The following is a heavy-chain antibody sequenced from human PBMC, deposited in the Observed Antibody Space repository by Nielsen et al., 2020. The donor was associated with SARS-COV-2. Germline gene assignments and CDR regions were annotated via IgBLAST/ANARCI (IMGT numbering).Heavy chain of an antibody. CDR2: ISSSSSYT. V-gene: IGHV3-11*05. CDR3: ARDLYCSGGSCYSHGMDV. D-gene: IGHD2-15*01. Sequence: GESLKISCAASGFTFSDYYMSWIRQAPGKGLEWVSYISSSSSYTNYADSVKGRFTISRDNAKNSLYLQMNSLRAEDTAVYYCARDLYCSGGSCYSHGMDVWGQGTTVTVSS. J-gene: IGHJ6*02. CDR1: GFTFSDYY.